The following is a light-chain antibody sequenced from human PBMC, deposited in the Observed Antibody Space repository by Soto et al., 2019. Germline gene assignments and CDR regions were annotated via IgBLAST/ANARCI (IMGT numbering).Light chain of an antibody. V-gene: IGKV3-20*01. CDR3: QQYGSPGT. CDR2: GAS. J-gene: IGKJ1*01. Sequence: IVMTQSPATLSVSPGERATLSCRASQSVSNNYLAWYQQKPGQAPRLLIYGASNRATGIPDRFIGIGSGTDFTLTISRMEPEDFAVYYCQQYGSPGTFGQGTKVDIK. CDR1: QSVSNNY.